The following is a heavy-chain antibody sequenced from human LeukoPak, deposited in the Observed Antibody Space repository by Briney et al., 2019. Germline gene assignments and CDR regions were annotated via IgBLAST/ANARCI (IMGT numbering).Heavy chain of an antibody. V-gene: IGHV3-66*01. J-gene: IGHJ6*02. Sequence: PGGSLRLSCAASGFTVSSNYMNWVRQAPGKGLEWVSIIYSGGGGSSYYADFVKGRFTISRDISKNTLYLQMNSLGAEDTAVYYCAREGCSGGSCYPAHYGMDVWGQGTTVTVSS. D-gene: IGHD2-15*01. CDR1: GFTVSSNY. CDR3: AREGCSGGSCYPAHYGMDV. CDR2: IYSGGGGSS.